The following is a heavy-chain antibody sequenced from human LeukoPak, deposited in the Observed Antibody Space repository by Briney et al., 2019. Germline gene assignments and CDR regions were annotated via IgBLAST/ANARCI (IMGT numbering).Heavy chain of an antibody. CDR2: ISGSGSNT. D-gene: IGHD2-15*01. CDR1: GFTFNKFA. V-gene: IGHV3-23*01. Sequence: GGSLRLSCAASGFTFNKFAMSWVRQAPGKGLEWVSSISGSGSNTYYADSAKGRITISRDNSEKTLYLQMNSLRAEDTAVYYCTRGPYCSGGSCYSLGEFDPWGQGTLVTVSS. J-gene: IGHJ5*02. CDR3: TRGPYCSGGSCYSLGEFDP.